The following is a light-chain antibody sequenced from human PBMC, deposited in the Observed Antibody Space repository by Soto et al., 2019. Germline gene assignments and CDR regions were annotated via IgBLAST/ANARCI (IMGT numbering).Light chain of an antibody. V-gene: IGKV3-11*01. Sequence: EIVLTQSPATLSLSPGERATLSGRSSQSVSSYLAWYQQKPGQAPRLLIYDASNRATGIPARFSGSGSGTDFTLTISSLEPEDFAVYYCQQRSNWPPLITFGQGTRLEIK. CDR1: QSVSSY. J-gene: IGKJ5*01. CDR2: DAS. CDR3: QQRSNWPPLIT.